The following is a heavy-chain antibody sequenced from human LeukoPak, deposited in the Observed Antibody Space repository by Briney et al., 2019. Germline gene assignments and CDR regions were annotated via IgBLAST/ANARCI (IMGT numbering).Heavy chain of an antibody. CDR1: GFTFSSYA. J-gene: IGHJ4*02. V-gene: IGHV3-23*01. CDR2: ISGSGGST. D-gene: IGHD3-3*01. CDR3: AKWGYDFWSGYYTGIDC. Sequence: PGGSLSLSCEASGFTFSSYAMSWVRQAPGKGLEWVSAISGSGGSTYYADSVKGRFTISRDNSKNTLYLQMNSLRAEDTAVYYCAKWGYDFWSGYYTGIDCWGQGTLVTVSS.